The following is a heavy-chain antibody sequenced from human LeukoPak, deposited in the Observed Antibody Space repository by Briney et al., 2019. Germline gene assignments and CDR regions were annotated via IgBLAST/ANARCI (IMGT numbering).Heavy chain of an antibody. D-gene: IGHD3-3*01. Sequence: SETLSLTCTVYAGSISSYYWSWIRQPPGQGMAWIGYIYTSGSTNYNPSLKSRVTISVDTSKNQFSLKLSSVTAADTAVYYCARHRRRTIFGGGGNWFDPWGQGTLVTVSS. V-gene: IGHV4-4*09. J-gene: IGHJ5*02. CDR2: IYTSGST. CDR3: ARHRRRTIFGGGGNWFDP. CDR1: AGSISSYY.